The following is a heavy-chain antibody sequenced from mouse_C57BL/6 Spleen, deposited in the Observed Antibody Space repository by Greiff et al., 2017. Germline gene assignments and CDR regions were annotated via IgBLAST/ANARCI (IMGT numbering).Heavy chain of an antibody. V-gene: IGHV1-22*01. Sequence: EVQLQQSGPELVKPGASVKMSCKASGYTFTDYNMHWVKQSHGKSLEWIGYINPNNGGTSYNQKFKGKATLTVNKSSSTAYMELRSLTSEDSAVYYCAGGDDYDGAYYYAMDYWGQGTSVTVSS. D-gene: IGHD2-4*01. CDR3: AGGDDYDGAYYYAMDY. J-gene: IGHJ4*01. CDR2: INPNNGGT. CDR1: GYTFTDYN.